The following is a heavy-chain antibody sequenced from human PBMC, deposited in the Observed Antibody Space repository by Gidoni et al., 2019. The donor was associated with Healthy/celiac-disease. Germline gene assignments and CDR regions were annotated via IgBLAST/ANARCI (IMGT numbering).Heavy chain of an antibody. CDR3: ARVRRDAGYSSGWYQNWFDP. CDR2: IIPIFGTA. V-gene: IGHV1-69*01. J-gene: IGHJ5*02. CDR1: GGTFSSYA. Sequence: QVQLVQSGAEVKKPGSSVKVSCKASGGTFSSYAIRWVRQAPGQGLEWMGGIIPIFGTANYAQKFQGRVTITADESTSTAYMELSSLRSEDTAVYYCARVRRDAGYSSGWYQNWFDPWGQGTLVTVSS. D-gene: IGHD6-19*01.